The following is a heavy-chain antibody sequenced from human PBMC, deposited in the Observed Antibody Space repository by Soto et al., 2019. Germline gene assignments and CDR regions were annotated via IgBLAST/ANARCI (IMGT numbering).Heavy chain of an antibody. D-gene: IGHD4-4*01. CDR3: ARNGWGMATVGM. CDR1: GFTVSNNY. J-gene: IGHJ4*02. CDR2: IYSGGTT. Sequence: EVQLVESGGGLVQPGGSLRLSCAASGFTVSNNYMIWFRLPPGKGLEWVSLIYSGGTTHYAVSVKGRFTISRDNSKNTLYLQMNSLRVEDTAVYYCARNGWGMATVGMWGPGTLVTVSS. V-gene: IGHV3-53*01.